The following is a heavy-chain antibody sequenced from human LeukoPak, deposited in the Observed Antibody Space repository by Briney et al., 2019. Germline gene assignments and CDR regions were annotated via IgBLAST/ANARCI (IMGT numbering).Heavy chain of an antibody. CDR1: GGSISSYY. D-gene: IGHD3/OR15-3a*01. Sequence: SETLSLTCTVSGGSISSYYWSWIRQPAGKGLEWIGRIYTSGSTNYNPSLKSRVTISVDTSKNHFSLRLSSVTAADTAVYYCARDRTGGRWYFDLWGRGTLVTVSS. V-gene: IGHV4-4*07. J-gene: IGHJ2*01. CDR2: IYTSGST. CDR3: ARDRTGGRWYFDL.